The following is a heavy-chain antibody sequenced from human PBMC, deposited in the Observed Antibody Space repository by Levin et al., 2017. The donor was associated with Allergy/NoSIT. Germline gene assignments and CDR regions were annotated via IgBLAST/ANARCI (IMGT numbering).Heavy chain of an antibody. D-gene: IGHD2-15*01. Sequence: ASVKVSCKASGGTFSNFAINWVRQAPGQGLEWMGGITPIFGSANYAQKFQDRVTFTADEGTSTAYMELNSLRSDDTAVYYCATGGVGVAARQSWLDPWGQGTLVTVSS. CDR1: GGTFSNFA. V-gene: IGHV1-69*13. J-gene: IGHJ5*02. CDR2: ITPIFGSA. CDR3: ATGGVGVAARQSWLDP.